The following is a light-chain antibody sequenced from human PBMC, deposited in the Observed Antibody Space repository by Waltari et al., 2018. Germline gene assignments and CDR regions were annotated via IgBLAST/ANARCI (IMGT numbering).Light chain of an antibody. Sequence: NVLTQSPDTLSLSPGETATLSCRASQSVGDSDLAWYQQKPGQSPRLLIYAASNRASGISDRFSGSGSGRDFTLTISSLEPEDFAVYYCHQYYSIPPYTFGQGTKLEIK. V-gene: IGKV3-20*01. CDR1: QSVGDSD. J-gene: IGKJ2*01. CDR3: HQYYSIPPYT. CDR2: AAS.